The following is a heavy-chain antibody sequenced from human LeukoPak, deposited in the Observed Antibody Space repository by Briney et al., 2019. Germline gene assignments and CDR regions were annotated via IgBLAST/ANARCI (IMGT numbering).Heavy chain of an antibody. D-gene: IGHD1-26*01. CDR2: IIPIFGTA. Sequence: SVKVSCKASGGTFSSYAISWVLQAPGQGLEWMGGIIPIFGTANYAQKFQGRVTITTDESTSTAYMELSSLRSEDTAVYYCAREGPQYSGSYYGYWGQGTLVTVSS. CDR3: AREGPQYSGSYYGY. V-gene: IGHV1-69*05. J-gene: IGHJ4*02. CDR1: GGTFSSYA.